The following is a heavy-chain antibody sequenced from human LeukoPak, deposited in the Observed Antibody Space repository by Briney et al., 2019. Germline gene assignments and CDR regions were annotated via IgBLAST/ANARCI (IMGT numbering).Heavy chain of an antibody. CDR2: IYYSGST. Sequence: SETLSLTCTVSGGSINSSSYYWGWIRQPPGKGLEWIGSIYYSGSTYYNPSLKSRVTISVDSSKNQFSLQLSSVTAADTAVYYCARSTTVTTGPYNWFDPWGQGTLVTVSS. D-gene: IGHD4-17*01. J-gene: IGHJ5*02. CDR3: ARSTTVTTGPYNWFDP. CDR1: GGSINSSSYY. V-gene: IGHV4-39*07.